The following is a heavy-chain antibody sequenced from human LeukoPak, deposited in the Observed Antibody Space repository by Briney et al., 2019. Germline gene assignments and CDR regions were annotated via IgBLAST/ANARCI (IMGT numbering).Heavy chain of an antibody. CDR3: ARDLGGQQLVEDCFDY. CDR2: ISYDGSNK. J-gene: IGHJ4*02. CDR1: GFTFSSYA. D-gene: IGHD6-13*01. Sequence: GRSLRLSCAASGFTFSSYAMHWVRQAPGKGREWVAVISYDGSNKYYADSVKGRFTISRDKSKNTLYLQMNSLRAEDTAVYYCARDLGGQQLVEDCFDYWGQGTLVTVSS. V-gene: IGHV3-30*04.